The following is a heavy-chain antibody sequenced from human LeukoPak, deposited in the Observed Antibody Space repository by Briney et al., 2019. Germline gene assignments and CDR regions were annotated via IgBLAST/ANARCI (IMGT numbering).Heavy chain of an antibody. D-gene: IGHD3-22*01. J-gene: IGHJ4*02. CDR3: AKDVARYFDSSGHRLDY. V-gene: IGHV3-23*01. Sequence: GGSLRLSCAASGFTFSTYAMRWVRQAPGKGLEGVAVISGSGGSTNYAGSVKGRFTISRDNSKNTLYLQMNSLRAEDTAVYYCAKDVARYFDSSGHRLDYWGQGTLVTVSS. CDR2: ISGSGGST. CDR1: GFTFSTYA.